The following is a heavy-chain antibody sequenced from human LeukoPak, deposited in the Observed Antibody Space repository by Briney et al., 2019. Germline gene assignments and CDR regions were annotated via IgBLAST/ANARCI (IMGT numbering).Heavy chain of an antibody. J-gene: IGHJ4*02. Sequence: PSETLSLTCTVSGGSISGYYWSWIRQPPGKELEYIGYIYYRWSTNYNPSFKSRVTISVDTSKNQFSLKLSSVTAADTAVYYCARDPPGTGAYLDYWGPRTLVTVSS. V-gene: IGHV4-59*01. CDR2: IYYRWST. D-gene: IGHD2-8*02. CDR3: ARDPPGTGAYLDY. CDR1: GGSISGYY.